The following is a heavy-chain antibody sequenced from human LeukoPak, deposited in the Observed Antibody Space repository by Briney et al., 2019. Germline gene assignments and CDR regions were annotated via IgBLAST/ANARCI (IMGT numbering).Heavy chain of an antibody. V-gene: IGHV1-46*04. Sequence: GASVKVSCKASGYTFTRYYLHWVRQAPGQGLEWMGIINPSAGNTNYAQKLQGRLTLTRDTTISTAYMELSRLRPDDTAVYCFARVPAEAAGTRNFDYWGQGTLVTVSS. CDR2: INPSAGNT. D-gene: IGHD6-13*01. CDR3: ARVPAEAAGTRNFDY. J-gene: IGHJ4*02. CDR1: GYTFTRYY.